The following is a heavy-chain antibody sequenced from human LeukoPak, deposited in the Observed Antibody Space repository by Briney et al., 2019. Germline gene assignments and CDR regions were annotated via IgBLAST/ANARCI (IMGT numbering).Heavy chain of an antibody. V-gene: IGHV3-23*01. Sequence: GGSLRLSCAASGFTFSSYATSWVRQAPGKGLEWVSAISGSGGSTYYADSVKGRFTISRDNSKNTLYLQMNSLRAEDTAVYYCAKGLSYGSGSRVEYWGQGTLVTVSS. D-gene: IGHD3-10*01. CDR3: AKGLSYGSGSRVEY. J-gene: IGHJ4*02. CDR1: GFTFSSYA. CDR2: ISGSGGST.